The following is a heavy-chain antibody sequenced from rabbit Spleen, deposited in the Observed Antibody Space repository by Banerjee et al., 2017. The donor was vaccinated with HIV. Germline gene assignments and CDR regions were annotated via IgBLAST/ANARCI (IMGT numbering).Heavy chain of an antibody. J-gene: IGHJ6*01. Sequence: QSLEESRGDLVKPGASLTLTCTASGFTLSISYWICWVRQAPGKGLEWNGCIYTGSGSTYYASWAKGRFTISKTTSTAVPLQMTSLTAADTATYFCARDSGTSYSSYGMDLWGPGTLVTVS. V-gene: IGHV1S40*01. CDR1: GFTLSISYW. CDR3: ARDSGTSYSSYGMDL. CDR2: IYTGSGST. D-gene: IGHD8-1*01.